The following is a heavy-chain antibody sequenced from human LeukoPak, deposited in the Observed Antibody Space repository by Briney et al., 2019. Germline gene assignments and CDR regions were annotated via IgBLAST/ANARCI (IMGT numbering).Heavy chain of an antibody. D-gene: IGHD5-24*01. CDR3: ARPRDGYNLVAFDI. J-gene: IGHJ3*02. CDR2: VATDGADP. CDR1: GFIFNNYW. V-gene: IGHV3-74*01. Sequence: GGSLRLSCAASGFIFNNYWMHWVRQAPGKGLVWVSRVATDGADPSYADSVKGRFTISRDNAKNSLYLQMNSLRAEDTAVYYCARPRDGYNLVAFDIWGQGTMVTVSS.